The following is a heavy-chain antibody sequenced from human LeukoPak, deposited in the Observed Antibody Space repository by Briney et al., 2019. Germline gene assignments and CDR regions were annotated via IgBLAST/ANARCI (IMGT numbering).Heavy chain of an antibody. V-gene: IGHV4-4*09. CDR2: IYTSGST. CDR1: GGSISSYY. CDR3: ARHRSRMIVHMDV. Sequence: PSETLSLTCTVSGGSISSYYWSWIRQPPGKGLEWIGYIYTSGSTNYNPSLKSRVTISVDTSKNQFSLKLSSVTAADTAVYYCARHRSRMIVHMDVWGKGTTVTVSS. D-gene: IGHD3-22*01. J-gene: IGHJ6*03.